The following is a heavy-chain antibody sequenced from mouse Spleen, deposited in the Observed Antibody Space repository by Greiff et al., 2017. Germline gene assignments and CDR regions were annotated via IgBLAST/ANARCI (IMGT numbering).Heavy chain of an antibody. V-gene: IGHV1-26*01. CDR1: GYTFTDYY. CDR3: ARWGGNYDPPDY. Sequence: VQLQQSGPELVKPGASVKISCKASGYTFTDYYMNWVKQSHGKSLEWIGDINPNNGGTSYNQKFKGKATLTVDKSSSTAYMELRSLTSEDSAVYYCARWGGNYDPPDYWGQGTTLTVSS. CDR2: INPNNGGT. J-gene: IGHJ2*01. D-gene: IGHD2-1*01.